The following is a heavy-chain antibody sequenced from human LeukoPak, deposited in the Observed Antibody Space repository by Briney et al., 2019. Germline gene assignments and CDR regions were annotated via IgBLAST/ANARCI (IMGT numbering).Heavy chain of an antibody. CDR1: GGSVSSGSYY. Sequence: SETLSLTCTVSGGSVSSGSYYWSWIRQPPGKGLEWIGYIYYSGSTNYNPSLKSRVTISVDTSENQFSLKRSSVAAADTAVYYCARDRVVVVPAAMRRGYYFDYWGKGTLVTVSS. D-gene: IGHD2-2*01. V-gene: IGHV4-61*01. CDR2: IYYSGST. J-gene: IGHJ4*02. CDR3: ARDRVVVVPAAMRRGYYFDY.